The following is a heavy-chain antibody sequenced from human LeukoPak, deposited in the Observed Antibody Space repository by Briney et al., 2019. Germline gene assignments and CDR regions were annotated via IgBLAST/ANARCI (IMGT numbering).Heavy chain of an antibody. Sequence: SETLSLTCTVSGYSISSGYYWGWIRQPPGKGLEWIGTIYHSGNTYYNPSLKSRVTISVDTSKNQFSLKLSSVTAADTAVYYCARSAVAGTRPFDYWGQGTLVTVSS. J-gene: IGHJ4*02. CDR2: IYHSGNT. V-gene: IGHV4-38-2*02. D-gene: IGHD6-19*01. CDR3: ARSAVAGTRPFDY. CDR1: GYSISSGYY.